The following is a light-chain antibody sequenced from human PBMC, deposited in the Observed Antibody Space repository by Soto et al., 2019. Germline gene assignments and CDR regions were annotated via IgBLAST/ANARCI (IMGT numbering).Light chain of an antibody. Sequence: DIQMTQSPASLSASVGDRVTSPCRAMQSISIYLNWYRKQSGRAPSLLIYGASTLQSGVPSRFSGSGSGTDFTLNINRLQPEDFATYYCKQTYNYVSFGQGTQLQTK. J-gene: IGKJ2*01. CDR2: GAS. V-gene: IGKV1-39*01. CDR1: QSISIY. CDR3: KQTYNYVS.